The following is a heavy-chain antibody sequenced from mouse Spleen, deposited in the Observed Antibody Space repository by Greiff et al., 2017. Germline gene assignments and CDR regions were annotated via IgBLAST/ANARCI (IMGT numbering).Heavy chain of an antibody. CDR3: ARLHLDEAY. CDR1: GYTFTDYA. Sequence: QVQLKESGPELVRPGVSVKISCKGSGYTFTDYAMHWVKQSHAKSLEWIGVISTYYGNTNYNQKFKGKATMTVDKSSSTAYMELARLTSEDSAIYYCARLHLDEAYWGQGTLVTVSA. CDR2: ISTYYGNT. J-gene: IGHJ3*01. V-gene: IGHV1-67*01.